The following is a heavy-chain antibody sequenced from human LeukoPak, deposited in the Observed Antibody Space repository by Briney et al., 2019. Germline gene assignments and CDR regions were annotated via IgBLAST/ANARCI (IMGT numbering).Heavy chain of an antibody. J-gene: IGHJ6*02. V-gene: IGHV5-51*01. CDR3: ARHRGTSGNYYGMDV. CDR1: GYSFTSYW. Sequence: GESLQISCQGSGYSFTSYWIGWVRQMPGKGLEWMGIIYPGDSDTRYSPSFQGQVTISADKSISTAYLQWSSLKASDTAMYYCARHRGTSGNYYGMDVWGQGATVTVSS. CDR2: IYPGDSDT. D-gene: IGHD2-2*01.